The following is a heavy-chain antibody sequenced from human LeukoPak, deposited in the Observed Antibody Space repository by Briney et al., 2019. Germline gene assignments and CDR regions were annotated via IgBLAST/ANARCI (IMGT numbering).Heavy chain of an antibody. D-gene: IGHD3-22*01. Sequence: APVKVSCKASGYTFTSYDINWVRQATGQGLEWMGWMNPNSGNTGYAQKFQGRVTMTRNTSISTAYMELSSLRSEDTAVYYCARGSWLGIGGYYYTFDYWGQGTLVTVSS. CDR2: MNPNSGNT. J-gene: IGHJ4*02. V-gene: IGHV1-8*01. CDR3: ARGSWLGIGGYYYTFDY. CDR1: GYTFTSYD.